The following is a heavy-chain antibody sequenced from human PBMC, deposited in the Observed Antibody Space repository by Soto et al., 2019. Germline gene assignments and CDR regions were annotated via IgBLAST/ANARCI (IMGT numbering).Heavy chain of an antibody. CDR1: GFTFSSYA. V-gene: IGHV3-30-3*01. D-gene: IGHD2-15*01. J-gene: IGHJ5*02. CDR3: ARVSVVVAAADWFDP. CDR2: ISYDGSNT. Sequence: QVQLVESGGGVVQPGRSLRLSCAASGFTFSSYAMHWVRQAPGKGLEWVAVISYDGSNTYYADSVKGRFTISRDNSKNTLYLQMNSLRAEDTAVYYCARVSVVVAAADWFDPWGQGTLVTVSS.